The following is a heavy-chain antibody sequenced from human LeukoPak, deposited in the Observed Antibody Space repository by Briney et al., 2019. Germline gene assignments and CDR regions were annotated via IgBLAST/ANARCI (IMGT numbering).Heavy chain of an antibody. CDR1: GFTFSSYA. V-gene: IGHV3-23*01. CDR2: ISGSGGST. CDR3: AKVGYSSGWYAQYYFDY. Sequence: GGSLRLSCAASGFTFSSYAMSWVRQAPGKGLEWVSAISGSGGSTYYADSVKGRFTISRDNSKKTLYLQMNSLRAEDTAVYYCAKVGYSSGWYAQYYFDYWGQGTLVTVSS. J-gene: IGHJ4*02. D-gene: IGHD6-19*01.